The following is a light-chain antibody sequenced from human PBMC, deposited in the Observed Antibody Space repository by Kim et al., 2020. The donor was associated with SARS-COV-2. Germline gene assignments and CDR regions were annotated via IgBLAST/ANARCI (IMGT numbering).Light chain of an antibody. J-gene: IGLJ1*01. CDR2: DVS. CDR3: CSYAGSSTSPYV. V-gene: IGLV2-23*02. Sequence: QSALTQPASVSGSPGQSITISCTGTSSDVGGYNYVSWYQQYPGKAPKLMIYDVSKRPSGVSNRFSGSKSGNTASLTISGLQAEDEADYYCCSYAGSSTSPYVFGTGTKVTVL. CDR1: SSDVGGYNY.